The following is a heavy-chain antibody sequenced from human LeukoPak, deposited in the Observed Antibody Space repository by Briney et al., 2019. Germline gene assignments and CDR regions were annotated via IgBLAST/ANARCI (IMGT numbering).Heavy chain of an antibody. Sequence: GGSLRLSCAASGNYWMHWVRQAPGKGLEWVSAISGSGYSTYYADSVKGRFTISRDNSKNTLYLQMNSLRAEDTAVYYCAKYTVTTPDYWGQGTLVTVSS. V-gene: IGHV3-23*01. D-gene: IGHD4-17*01. CDR2: ISGSGYST. CDR1: GNYW. CDR3: AKYTVTTPDY. J-gene: IGHJ4*02.